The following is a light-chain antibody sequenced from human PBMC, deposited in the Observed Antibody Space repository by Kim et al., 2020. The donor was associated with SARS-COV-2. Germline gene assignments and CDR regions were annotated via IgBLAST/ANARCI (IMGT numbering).Light chain of an antibody. V-gene: IGKV3-15*01. J-gene: IGKJ4*01. CDR1: QTISSS. CDR2: GAS. CDR3: QQYNNWPPLT. Sequence: EIVMTQSPATLSVSPGERATLSCRASQTISSSLAWYQQRPGQAPRLLIYGASTRATGIPARFSGSGSGTEFTLTISSLQSEDVALYYCQQYNNWPPLTFGGGTKVDIK.